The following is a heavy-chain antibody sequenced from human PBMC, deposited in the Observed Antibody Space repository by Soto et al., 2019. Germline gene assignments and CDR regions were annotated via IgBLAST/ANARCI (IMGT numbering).Heavy chain of an antibody. CDR2: TYYRSEWYN. D-gene: IGHD3-10*01. CDR1: GDSVSSNSAA. V-gene: IGHV6-1*01. Sequence: SQTLSLTCVISGDSVSSNSAAWNWIRQSPSRGLEWLGRTYYRSEWYNDYAVSVKSRITINPDTSKNQFSLHLNSVTPEDTAVYYCATRGITLGAEYFHHWGQGTLVTVS. CDR3: ATRGITLGAEYFHH. J-gene: IGHJ1*01.